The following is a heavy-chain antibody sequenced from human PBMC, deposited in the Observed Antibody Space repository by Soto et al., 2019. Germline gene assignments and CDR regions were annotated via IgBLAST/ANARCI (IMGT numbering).Heavy chain of an antibody. D-gene: IGHD2-2*01. CDR1: GFSLSTSGVG. CDR3: AERLELTGPYCSSTSCALSHDRRFDP. Sequence: SGPTLVNPTQTLTLTCTFSGFSLSTSGVGVGWIRQPPGKALEWLALIYWDDDKRYSPSLKSRLTITKDTSKNQVVLTMTNMDPVDTATYYCAERLELTGPYCSSTSCALSHDRRFDPWGQGTLVTVSS. V-gene: IGHV2-5*02. CDR2: IYWDDDK. J-gene: IGHJ5*02.